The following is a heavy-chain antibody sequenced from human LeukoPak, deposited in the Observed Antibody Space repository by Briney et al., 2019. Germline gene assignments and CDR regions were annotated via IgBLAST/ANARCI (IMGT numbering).Heavy chain of an antibody. CDR1: GIIFSNYD. CDR3: AKSLSSRGVIIPKTSRYFDY. CDR2: IWSDGSNR. D-gene: IGHD3-10*01. J-gene: IGHJ4*02. Sequence: GGSLRLSCAESGIIFSNYDMHWVRQAPGKGLEWVAFIWSDGSNRYYADSVKGRFTISRDNSKNTLYLQMNSLRAEDTAVYYCAKSLSSRGVIIPKTSRYFDYWGQGTLVTVSS. V-gene: IGHV3-30*02.